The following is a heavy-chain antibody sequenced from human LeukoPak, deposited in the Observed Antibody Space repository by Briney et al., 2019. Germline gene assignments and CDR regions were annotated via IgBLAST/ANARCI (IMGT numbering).Heavy chain of an antibody. D-gene: IGHD5-24*01. J-gene: IGHJ6*03. CDR1: GGSISSYY. CDR3: ASVDGYYYYMDV. V-gene: IGHV4-59*01. CDR2: IYYGGST. Sequence: SETLSLTCTVSGGSISSYYWSWIRQPPGKGLEWIGYIYYGGSTNYNPSLKSRVTISVDTSKNQFSLKLSSVTAADTAVYYCASVDGYYYYMDVWGKGTTVTVS.